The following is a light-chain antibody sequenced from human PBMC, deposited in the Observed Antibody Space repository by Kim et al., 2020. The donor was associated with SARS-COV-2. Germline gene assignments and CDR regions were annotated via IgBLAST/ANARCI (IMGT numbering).Light chain of an antibody. V-gene: IGLV3-21*03. CDR1: NIGSKS. J-gene: IGLJ2*01. CDR2: NDS. Sequence: SYELTQPPSMSVAPGKTATITCGGNNIGSKSLHWYQQKPGQAPVLVVYNDSDRPSGIPERFSGSNSGNTATLTISRVEAGDEADYYCQVWDTSNHHVVFGGGTQLTVL. CDR3: QVWDTSNHHVV.